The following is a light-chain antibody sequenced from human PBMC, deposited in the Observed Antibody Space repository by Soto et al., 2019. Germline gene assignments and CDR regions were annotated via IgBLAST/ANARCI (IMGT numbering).Light chain of an antibody. CDR3: QQFGSSTWT. Sequence: EIVLTQSPGTLSLSPGERATLSCRASQSFGSSYLAWYQQKPGQAPRLLIYGASNRATGIPDRFRGSGSGTDFTLTISRLEPEDSAVYYCQQFGSSTWTFGQGTKVEIK. CDR2: GAS. CDR1: QSFGSSY. J-gene: IGKJ1*01. V-gene: IGKV3-20*01.